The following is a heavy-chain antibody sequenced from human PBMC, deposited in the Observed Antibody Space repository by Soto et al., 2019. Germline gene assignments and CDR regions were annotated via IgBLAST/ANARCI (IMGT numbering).Heavy chain of an antibody. CDR3: ASHYDILTGYPQKVHYDFDY. CDR2: ISGSGGST. Sequence: PGGSLRLSCAASGFTFSSYAMSWVRQAPGQGLEWVSAISGSGGSTSYEDSVKGRFTISKDNSKNTLYLQMNSLRAEDTAVYYCASHYDILTGYPQKVHYDFDYWGQGTLVTVSS. V-gene: IGHV3-23*01. J-gene: IGHJ4*02. D-gene: IGHD3-9*01. CDR1: GFTFSSYA.